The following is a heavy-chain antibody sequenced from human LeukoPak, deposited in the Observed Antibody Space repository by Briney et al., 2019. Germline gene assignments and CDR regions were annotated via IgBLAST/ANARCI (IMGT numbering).Heavy chain of an antibody. CDR2: IYYSGST. D-gene: IGHD3-3*01. V-gene: IGHV4-59*08. CDR1: GGSISNYY. J-gene: IGHJ4*02. Sequence: PSETLSLTCTVSGGSISNYYWSWIRQPPGKGLEWIGYIYYSGSTNYTPSVKSRVTISVDTSKNHFSLKLRSVTAADTAVYYWARHRLWSGYYSFYFYLWGQGSLVTVSS. CDR3: ARHRLWSGYYSFYFYL.